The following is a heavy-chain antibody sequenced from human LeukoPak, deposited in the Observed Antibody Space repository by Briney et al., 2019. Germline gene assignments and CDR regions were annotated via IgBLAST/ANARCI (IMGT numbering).Heavy chain of an antibody. CDR1: GFSFSSFA. D-gene: IGHD1-1*01. V-gene: IGHV3-23*01. Sequence: GGSLRLSCAAAGFSFSSFAMSWVRQAQGKGLEWVSGISTSGGSTYYADSVRGRFTISRDNSKNTLYVQMNSLRAEDTAEYYCSKRRGTTKDVLDIWGQGTMVTVSA. CDR2: ISTSGGST. CDR3: SKRRGTTKDVLDI. J-gene: IGHJ3*02.